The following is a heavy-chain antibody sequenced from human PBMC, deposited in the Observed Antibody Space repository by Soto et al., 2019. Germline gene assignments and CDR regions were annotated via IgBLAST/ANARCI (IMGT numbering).Heavy chain of an antibody. CDR1: GFTVSNFY. D-gene: IGHD3-10*01. V-gene: IGHV3-66*01. Sequence: EVHLVESGGALVQPGGSLRLSCAASGFTVSNFYMSWVRQAPGKGLEWVSVIDSGGNTNYADSVRARFTISRDNSKNKVYLQKNILRLEETAVYYCARDGSARPEEYWGQGTLVTVSS. CDR2: IDSGGNT. J-gene: IGHJ4*02. CDR3: ARDGSARPEEY.